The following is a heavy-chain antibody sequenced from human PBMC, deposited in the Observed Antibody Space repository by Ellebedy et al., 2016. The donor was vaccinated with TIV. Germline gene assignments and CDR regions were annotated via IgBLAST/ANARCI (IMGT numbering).Heavy chain of an antibody. CDR1: GFAVSTYG. V-gene: IGHV3-30*03. CDR2: ISYDGNSK. CDR3: ARDPYSSGWYNWFDL. J-gene: IGHJ5*02. Sequence: GESLKISCAASGFAVSTYGMHWVRQAPGKGLEWVTMISYDGNSKYYADSVKGRFTISRDNSKNTVYLQMNSLTAEDTAVYYCARDPYSSGWYNWFDLWGQGTLLTVSS. D-gene: IGHD6-19*01.